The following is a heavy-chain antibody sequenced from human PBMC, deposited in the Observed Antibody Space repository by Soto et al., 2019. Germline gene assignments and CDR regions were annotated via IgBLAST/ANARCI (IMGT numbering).Heavy chain of an antibody. V-gene: IGHV3-48*01. J-gene: IGHJ4*02. CDR2: ISSSSSTI. Sequence: GGSLRLSCAASGFTFSSYSMNWVRQAPGKGLEWVSYISSSSSTIYYADSVKGRFTISRDNAKNSLYLQMNSLRAEDTAVYYCAREVPFDYWGQGSLDIGSA. CDR3: AREVPFDY. CDR1: GFTFSSYS.